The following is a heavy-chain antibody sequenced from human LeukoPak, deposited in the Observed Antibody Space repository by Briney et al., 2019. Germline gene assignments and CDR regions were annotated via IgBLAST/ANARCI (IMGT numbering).Heavy chain of an antibody. Sequence: TGGSLRLSCVASGVTFNIYAMSWVRQAPGKGLEWVSGIGGIGGGGYSYYADSVKGRFTISRDNSKNTLYLQMNSLRAEDTAVYYCAKGGDGYNAYFGYWGQGTLVTVSS. J-gene: IGHJ4*02. CDR1: GVTFNIYA. V-gene: IGHV3-23*01. D-gene: IGHD5-24*01. CDR3: AKGGDGYNAYFGY. CDR2: IGGIGGGGYS.